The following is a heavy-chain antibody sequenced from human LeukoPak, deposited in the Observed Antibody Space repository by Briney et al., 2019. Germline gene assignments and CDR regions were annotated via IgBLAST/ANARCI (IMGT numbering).Heavy chain of an antibody. CDR1: GGSFSGYY. Sequence: PSETLSLTCAVYGGSFSGYYWSWIRQPPGKGLEWIGEINHSGSTNYNPSLKSRVTISVDTSKNQFSLKLSSVTAADTAVYYCARGEVSGGYYFDYWGQGTLVTVSS. J-gene: IGHJ4*02. V-gene: IGHV4-34*01. CDR2: INHSGST. CDR3: ARGEVSGGYYFDY.